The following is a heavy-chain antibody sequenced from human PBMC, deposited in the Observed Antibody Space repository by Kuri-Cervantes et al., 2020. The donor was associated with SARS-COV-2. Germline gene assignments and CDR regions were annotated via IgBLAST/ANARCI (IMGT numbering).Heavy chain of an antibody. J-gene: IGHJ4*02. D-gene: IGHD3-22*01. CDR2: IKQDGSER. CDR1: GFTFSSYW. Sequence: GGSLRLSCAASGFTFSSYWMSWVRQAPGKGLEWVANIKQDGSERFYVDSVKGRFTISRDNAKNSLYLQMDSLRVEDTAVYYCARDSDSSSWYAYWGQGALVTDSS. CDR3: ARDSDSSSWYAY. V-gene: IGHV3-7*01.